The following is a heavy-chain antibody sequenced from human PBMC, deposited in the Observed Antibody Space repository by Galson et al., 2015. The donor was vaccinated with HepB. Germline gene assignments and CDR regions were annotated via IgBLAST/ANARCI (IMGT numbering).Heavy chain of an antibody. CDR3: ARGNRNAVDIVIVPEATSHYFDY. D-gene: IGHD2/OR15-2a*01. CDR1: GFTFSKFS. CDR2: ISGSTSTI. J-gene: IGHJ4*02. Sequence: SLRLSCAASGFTFSKFSMNWVRQAPRKGLEWVSFISGSTSTIDYADSVKGRFTISRDNAKNSLYLQMNTLTAADTAMYYCARGNRNAVDIVIVPEATSHYFDYWGQGTLVTVSS. V-gene: IGHV3-48*01.